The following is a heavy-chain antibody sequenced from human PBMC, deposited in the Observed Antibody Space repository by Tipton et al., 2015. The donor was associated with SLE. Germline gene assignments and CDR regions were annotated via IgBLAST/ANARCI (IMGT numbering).Heavy chain of an antibody. V-gene: IGHV4-38-2*02. CDR3: ARDRGTGYVDV. D-gene: IGHD3-10*01. J-gene: IGHJ6*02. CDR2: IYRSGTA. CDR1: SYSIYNGFY. Sequence: TLSLTCSVSSYSIYNGFYWGWIRQSPGKGLEWIGSIYRSGTAYYNPSLKSRVTISVDTSRNQFSLMLSSVTAADTAVYYCARDRGTGYVDVWGHGTTVTVSS.